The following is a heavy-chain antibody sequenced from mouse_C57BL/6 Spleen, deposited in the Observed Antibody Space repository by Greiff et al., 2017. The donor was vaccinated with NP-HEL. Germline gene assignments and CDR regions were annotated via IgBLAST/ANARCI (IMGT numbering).Heavy chain of an antibody. CDR1: GYSFTGYY. J-gene: IGHJ2*01. CDR3: ARERSGSLFDY. Sequence: VHVKQSGPELVKPGASVKISCKASGYSFTGYYMNWVKQSPEKSLEWIGEINPSTGGTTYNQKFKAKATLTVDKSSSTAYMQLKSLTSEDSAVYYCARERSGSLFDYWGQGTTLTVSS. V-gene: IGHV1-42*01. D-gene: IGHD4-1*01. CDR2: INPSTGGT.